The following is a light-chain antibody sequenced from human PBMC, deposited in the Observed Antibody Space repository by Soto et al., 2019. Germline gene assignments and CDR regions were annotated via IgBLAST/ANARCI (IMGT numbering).Light chain of an antibody. CDR2: GNS. J-gene: IGLJ3*02. CDR3: QSYDSCLSGWV. V-gene: IGLV1-40*01. Sequence: SVLTQPPSVSGAPGQRVTISCTGSSSNIGAGYDVHWYQQLPGTAPKLLIYGNSNRPSGVPDRFSGSKSGTSASLAITGLQAEDEADYYCQSYDSCLSGWVFGGGTKLTVL. CDR1: SSNIGAGYD.